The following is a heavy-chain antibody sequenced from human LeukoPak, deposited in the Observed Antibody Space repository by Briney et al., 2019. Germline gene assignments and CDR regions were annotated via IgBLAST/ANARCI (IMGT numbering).Heavy chain of an antibody. J-gene: IGHJ6*02. CDR2: MNPDGGGT. D-gene: IGHD3-16*01. Sequence: ASVKVSCKASGYTFTSYAMHWVRQATGQGLEWMGWMNPDGGGTGYAQKFQGRVTMTRDTSIGTAYMELSSLRSEDTAVYYCARVLGRPSLYYGMDVWGQGTTVTVSS. CDR3: ARVLGRPSLYYGMDV. CDR1: GYTFTSYA. V-gene: IGHV1-8*02.